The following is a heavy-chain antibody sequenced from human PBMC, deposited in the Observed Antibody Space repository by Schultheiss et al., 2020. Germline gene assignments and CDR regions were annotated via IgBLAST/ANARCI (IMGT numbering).Heavy chain of an antibody. CDR2: INSDGSST. Sequence: GGSLRLSCAASGFTFSNYGMHWVRQAPGKGLVWVSRINSDGSSTSYADSVKGRFTISRDNSKNTLYLQMNSLRAEDTAVYYCAKAREVFNPFQHWGQGTLVTVSS. CDR3: AKAREVFNPFQH. CDR1: GFTFSNYG. V-gene: IGHV3-74*01. D-gene: IGHD2-21*01. J-gene: IGHJ1*01.